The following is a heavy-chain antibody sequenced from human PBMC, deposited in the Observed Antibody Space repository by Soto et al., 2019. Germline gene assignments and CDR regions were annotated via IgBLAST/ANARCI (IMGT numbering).Heavy chain of an antibody. CDR1: GFTFKNYG. Sequence: PGGSLRLSCVGSGFTFKNYGMHWVRQAPGKGLEWLAVVSYDGTKTMYTDSVKGRISISRDNARNTLFLQMDSLTAEDTALYYCARELRSYSGAYSDHWGQGTPATVSS. J-gene: IGHJ4*02. D-gene: IGHD1-26*01. V-gene: IGHV3-33*05. CDR3: ARELRSYSGAYSDH. CDR2: VSYDGTKT.